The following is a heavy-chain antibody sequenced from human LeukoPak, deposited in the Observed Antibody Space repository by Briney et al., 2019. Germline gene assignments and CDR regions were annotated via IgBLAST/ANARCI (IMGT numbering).Heavy chain of an antibody. J-gene: IGHJ4*02. CDR3: ARRGTYDYGDHEFDY. CDR1: GYSFTSYW. D-gene: IGHD4-17*01. Sequence: GESLRISCKGSGYSFTSYWISWVRQMPGKGLEWMGRIDPSDSYTNYSPSFQGHVTISADKSISTAYLQWSSLKASDTAMYYCARRGTYDYGDHEFDYWGQGTLVTVSS. CDR2: IDPSDSYT. V-gene: IGHV5-10-1*01.